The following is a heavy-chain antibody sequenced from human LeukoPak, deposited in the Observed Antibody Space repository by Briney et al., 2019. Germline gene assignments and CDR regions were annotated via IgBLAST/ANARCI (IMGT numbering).Heavy chain of an antibody. J-gene: IGHJ4*02. CDR2: ISSSSSYI. CDR1: GFTFSSYS. D-gene: IGHD5-12*01. V-gene: IGHV3-21*01. CDR3: ASSLSGYGATFDY. Sequence: PGGSLRLSCAASGFTFSSYSMNWVRQAPGKGLEWVSSISSSSSYIYYADSVKGRFTISRDNAKNSLYLQMNSLRAEDTAVYYCASSLSGYGATFDYWGQGTLVTVSS.